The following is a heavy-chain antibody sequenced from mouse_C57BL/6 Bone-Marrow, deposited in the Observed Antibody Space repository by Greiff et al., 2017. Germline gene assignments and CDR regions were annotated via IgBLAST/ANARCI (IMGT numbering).Heavy chain of an antibody. CDR1: GFSLNTFDMS. J-gene: IGHJ3*01. D-gene: IGHD1-1*01. CDR2: IWWDDDK. CDR3: ARGYYGSSSWFAY. V-gene: IGHV8-8*01. Sequence: QVTLKVSGPGILQPSQTLSLTCSFSGFSLNTFDMSVGWLRQPSGKGLECLAHIWWDDDKYYNPALKSRLTISKDTSKNLVFLKIANVDTADTATYYCARGYYGSSSWFAYWGQGTLVTVSA.